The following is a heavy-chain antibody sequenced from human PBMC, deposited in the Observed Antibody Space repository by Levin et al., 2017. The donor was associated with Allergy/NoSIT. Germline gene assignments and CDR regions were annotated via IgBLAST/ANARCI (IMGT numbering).Heavy chain of an antibody. Sequence: PSETLSLTCTVSGASISSYYWSWIRQPPGKGLEWLGYIYYSGSTNYNPSLKSRVTISLDTSKNQFSLNLSSVTAADTAVYYCAKNSPYYPYYYMDVWGKGTTVTVSS. V-gene: IGHV4-59*01. CDR3: AKNSPYYPYYYMDV. D-gene: IGHD3-10*01. J-gene: IGHJ6*03. CDR1: GASISSYY. CDR2: IYYSGST.